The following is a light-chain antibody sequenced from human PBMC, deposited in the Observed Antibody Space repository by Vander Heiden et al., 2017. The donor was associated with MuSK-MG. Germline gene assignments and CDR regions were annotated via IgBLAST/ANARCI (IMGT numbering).Light chain of an antibody. J-gene: IGLJ2*01. Sequence: QSALTQPASVSGSPGQSIPLSCPGDRGDISFSTFVSWYHLPPGKAPKLLIYDVRNRPSGVSVRFSGSKSGSTASLTMSGRQADDEADYYCSACATSSVLFGGGTKLTVL. V-gene: IGLV2-14*03. CDR2: DVR. CDR3: SACATSSVL. CDR1: RGDISFSTF.